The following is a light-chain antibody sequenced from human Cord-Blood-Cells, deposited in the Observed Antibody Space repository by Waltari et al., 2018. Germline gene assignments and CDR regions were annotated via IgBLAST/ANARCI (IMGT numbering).Light chain of an antibody. CDR1: QSISSY. Sequence: DIQKTQSPYSLAASVGERVTITCRASQSISSYLNWYQQKPGKAPKLLIYAASSLQSGVQSSFSGSGSGTDFTLTISSLQPEDFATYYCQQSYSTPYTFGQGTKLEIK. CDR3: QQSYSTPYT. J-gene: IGKJ2*01. V-gene: IGKV1-39*01. CDR2: AAS.